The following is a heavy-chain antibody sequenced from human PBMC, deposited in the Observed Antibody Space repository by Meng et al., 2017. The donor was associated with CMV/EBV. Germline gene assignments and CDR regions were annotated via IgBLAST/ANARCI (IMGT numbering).Heavy chain of an antibody. Sequence: GGSLRLSCAASGFTFSSYAMHWVRQAPGKGLEWVAVISYDGSNKYYADSVKGRFTISRDNSKNTLYLQMNSLRAEDTAVYYSASGSGSRVGYYYYGMDVWGQGTTVTVSS. CDR2: ISYDGSNK. D-gene: IGHD1-26*01. J-gene: IGHJ6*02. V-gene: IGHV3-30*04. CDR1: GFTFSSYA. CDR3: ASGSGSRVGYYYYGMDV.